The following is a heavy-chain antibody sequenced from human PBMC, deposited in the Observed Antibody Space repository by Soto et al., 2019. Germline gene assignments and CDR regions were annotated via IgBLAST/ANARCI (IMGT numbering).Heavy chain of an antibody. V-gene: IGHV1-69*13. CDR2: IIPIFGTA. CDR3: ARSGGSTVTTHYYYYYGMDV. J-gene: IGHJ6*02. D-gene: IGHD4-17*01. Sequence: GASVKVSCKASGGTFSSYAISWVRQAPGQGLEWMGGIIPIFGTANYAQKFQGRVTITADESTSTAYMELSSLRSEDTAVYYFARSGGSTVTTHYYYYYGMDVWGQGTTVTVS. CDR1: GGTFSSYA.